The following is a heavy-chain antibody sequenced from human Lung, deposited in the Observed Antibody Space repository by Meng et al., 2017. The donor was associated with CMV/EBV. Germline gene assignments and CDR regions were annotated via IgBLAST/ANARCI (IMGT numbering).Heavy chain of an antibody. Sequence: VQLHEAGPGLVKPSGNLSLTCAVSGGSISCSNWWSWVRQPPGKGLEWIGEIYHSGSTNYNPSLKSRVTISVDKSKNQFALNLSSVTAADTAVYYCARVGQWLPIDYWGQGTLVTVSS. D-gene: IGHD6-19*01. CDR3: ARVGQWLPIDY. J-gene: IGHJ4*02. CDR2: IYHSGST. CDR1: GGSISCSNW. V-gene: IGHV4-4*02.